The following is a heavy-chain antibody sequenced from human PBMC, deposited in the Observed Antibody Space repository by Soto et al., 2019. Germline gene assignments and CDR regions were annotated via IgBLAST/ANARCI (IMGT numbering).Heavy chain of an antibody. CDR3: AREDDGGDRDYYGLDV. V-gene: IGHV4-30-4*08. CDR1: GGSISSEYFH. D-gene: IGHD2-21*02. CDR2: IHYTGST. J-gene: IGHJ6*02. Sequence: QVQLQQSGPGLVEPSQTLSLTCAVSGGSISSEYFHWTWIRQSPGKGLEWIGYIHYTGSTMYNPSFKSRLTRAVDTTKSQFSLPLTSVTAADTAVYFCAREDDGGDRDYYGLDVWGQGTTVTVSS.